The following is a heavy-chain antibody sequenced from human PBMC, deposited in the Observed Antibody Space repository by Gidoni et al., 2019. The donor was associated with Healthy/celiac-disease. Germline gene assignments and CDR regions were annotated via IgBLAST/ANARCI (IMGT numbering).Heavy chain of an antibody. D-gene: IGHD6-19*01. CDR1: GYTFTSYA. CDR2: INAGNGNT. V-gene: IGHV1-3*01. Sequence: QVQLVQSGAEVKKPGASVKVSCKASGYTFTSYAMHWVRQAPGQRLEWMGWINAGNGNTKYSQKFQGRVTITRDTSASTAYMELSSLRSEDTAVNYCAREGRSSGWNYWGQGTLVTVSS. J-gene: IGHJ4*02. CDR3: AREGRSSGWNY.